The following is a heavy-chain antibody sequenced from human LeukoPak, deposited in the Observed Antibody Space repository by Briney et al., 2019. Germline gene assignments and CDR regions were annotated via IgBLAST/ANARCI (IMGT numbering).Heavy chain of an antibody. CDR3: AKDITYSSSWYGVDY. V-gene: IGHV3-48*03. CDR1: VFTFSSYE. Sequence: PGGSLRLSCAASVFTFSSYEMNWVRQAPGKGLEGVSYISSIGSTIYYAGSVKGRFTISRDNAKNSLYLQMNSLRAEDTALYYCAKDITYSSSWYGVDYWGQGTLVTVSS. D-gene: IGHD6-13*01. J-gene: IGHJ4*02. CDR2: ISSIGSTI.